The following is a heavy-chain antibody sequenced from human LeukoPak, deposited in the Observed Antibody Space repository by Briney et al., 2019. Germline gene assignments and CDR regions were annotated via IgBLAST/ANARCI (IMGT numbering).Heavy chain of an antibody. CDR2: FYYSRST. Sequence: SETLSLTCTVSGGSISNYYWSWIRQPPGKGLEWIGYFYYSRSTSYNPSLKSRVTISVATSKNQFSLKLSSVTAADTAVYYCAKGGIRSGAFDIWGQGTRVTVS. J-gene: IGHJ3*02. CDR3: AKGGIRSGAFDI. D-gene: IGHD6-13*01. CDR1: GGSISNYY. V-gene: IGHV4-59*01.